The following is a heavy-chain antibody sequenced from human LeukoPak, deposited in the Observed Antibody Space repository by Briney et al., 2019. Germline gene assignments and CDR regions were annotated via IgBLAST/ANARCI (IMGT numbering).Heavy chain of an antibody. CDR3: ATSGMVRGKDDY. Sequence: GGSLRLSCAASGFTFSSYWMSWVRQAPGKGLEWVANINLDGSEKYYVDSVRGRFTISRDNAKNSLYLQMDSLRAEDTAVYYCATSGMVRGKDDYWGQGTLVTVSS. CDR1: GFTFSSYW. CDR2: INLDGSEK. J-gene: IGHJ4*02. V-gene: IGHV3-7*01. D-gene: IGHD3-10*01.